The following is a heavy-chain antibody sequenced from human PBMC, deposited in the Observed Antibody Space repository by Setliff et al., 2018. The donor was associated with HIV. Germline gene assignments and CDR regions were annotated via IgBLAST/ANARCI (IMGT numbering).Heavy chain of an antibody. V-gene: IGHV1-69*05. J-gene: IGHJ4*02. CDR2: IIPIFGTA. CDR1: GGTFSSYA. D-gene: IGHD3-22*01. Sequence: SVKVSCKASGGTFSSYAISWVRQAPGQGLEWMGGIIPIFGTANYAQKFQGRVTMTRDTSISTAYMELSRLRSDDTAVYYCARENSGYRAFDYWGQATLVTVSS. CDR3: ARENSGYRAFDY.